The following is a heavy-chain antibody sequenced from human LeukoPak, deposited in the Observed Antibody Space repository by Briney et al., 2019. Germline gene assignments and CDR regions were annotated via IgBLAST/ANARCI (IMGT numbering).Heavy chain of an antibody. CDR3: AKERWYYDSSGYYGD. D-gene: IGHD3-22*01. V-gene: IGHV3-23*01. Sequence: GGSLRLSCAAPGFTFSSYAMSWVRQAPGKGLEWVSAISGSGGSTYYADSVKGRFTISRDNSKNTLYLQMNSLRAEDTAVYYCAKERWYYDSSGYYGDWGQGTLVTVSS. CDR1: GFTFSSYA. CDR2: ISGSGGST. J-gene: IGHJ4*02.